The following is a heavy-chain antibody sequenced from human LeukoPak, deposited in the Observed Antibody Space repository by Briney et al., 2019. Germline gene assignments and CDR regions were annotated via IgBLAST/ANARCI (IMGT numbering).Heavy chain of an antibody. CDR1: GYSFTSYW. D-gene: IGHD1-26*01. CDR2: IYPADSDT. Sequence: GESLKISCTGSGYSFTSYWIGWVRQMPGKGLEWMGIIYPADSDTRYSPSFQGQVTISVDKSISTAYLQWGSLTASDTAMYYCARPRPYSASYYFDYWGQGTLVTVSS. J-gene: IGHJ4*02. V-gene: IGHV5-51*01. CDR3: ARPRPYSASYYFDY.